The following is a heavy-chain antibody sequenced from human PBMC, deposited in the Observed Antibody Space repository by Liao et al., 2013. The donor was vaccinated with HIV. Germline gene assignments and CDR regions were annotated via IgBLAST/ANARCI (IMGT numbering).Heavy chain of an antibody. CDR3: ARQRITADLDQLDF. CDR1: GGSFSGHY. J-gene: IGHJ4*02. Sequence: QVQLQQWGAGLLKSSETLSLTCAVYGGSFSGHYWSWVRQPPGKGLEWIGEVIHSGYTNYNPSLKSRVAISIDTSKNQFSLKLTSVTAADTAIYYCARQRITADLDQLDFWGQGTLVTVSS. CDR2: VIHSGYT. D-gene: IGHD1-1*01. V-gene: IGHV4-34*12.